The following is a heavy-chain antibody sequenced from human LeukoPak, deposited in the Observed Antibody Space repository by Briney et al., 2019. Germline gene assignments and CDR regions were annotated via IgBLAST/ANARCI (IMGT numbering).Heavy chain of an antibody. CDR2: IKNKTDGGTT. J-gene: IGHJ4*02. CDR1: GFTFSNTW. D-gene: IGHD2-21*02. Sequence: PGGSLRLSCAASGFTFSNTWMSWVRQAPGKGLEWVGRIKNKTDGGTTDYAAPVKGRFTISRDDSKNTLYLQMNSLKTEDTAVYYCTTEEYCGGDCYSDYWGQGTLVTVSS. V-gene: IGHV3-15*01. CDR3: TTEEYCGGDCYSDY.